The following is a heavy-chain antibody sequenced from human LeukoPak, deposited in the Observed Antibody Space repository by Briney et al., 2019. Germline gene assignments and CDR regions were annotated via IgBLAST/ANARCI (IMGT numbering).Heavy chain of an antibody. D-gene: IGHD5-12*01. CDR1: GGTFSSYA. V-gene: IGHV1-69*05. CDR3: ARRDRATGWFDP. CDR2: IIPIFGTA. Sequence: SVTVSCKASGGTFSSYAISWVRQAPGQGLEWMGGIIPIFGTANYAQKFQGRVTITTDESTSTAYMELSSLRSEDTAVYYCARRDRATGWFDPWGQGTLVTVSS. J-gene: IGHJ5*02.